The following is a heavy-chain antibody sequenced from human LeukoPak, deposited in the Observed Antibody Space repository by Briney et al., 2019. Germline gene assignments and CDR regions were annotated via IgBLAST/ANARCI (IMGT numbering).Heavy chain of an antibody. J-gene: IGHJ4*02. Sequence: PSETLSLTCAVYGGSFSGYYWSWIRQPPGKGLEWIGEINHSGSTNYNPSLKSRVTISVDTSKNQFSLKLSSVTAADTAVYYCATSGDVLRFLEWLFYWGQGTLVTVSS. CDR1: GGSFSGYY. CDR3: ATSGDVLRFLEWLFY. D-gene: IGHD3-3*01. CDR2: INHSGST. V-gene: IGHV4-34*01.